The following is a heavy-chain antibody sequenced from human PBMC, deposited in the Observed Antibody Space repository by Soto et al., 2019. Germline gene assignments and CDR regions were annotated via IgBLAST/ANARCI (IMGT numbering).Heavy chain of an antibody. Sequence: SVKVSCKASGGTFSSYTISWVRQAPGQGLEWMGRIIPILGIANYAQKFRGRVTITADKSTSTAYMELSSLRSEDTAVYYCARDLPKSYGSSWYENRFDPWGQGTLVTVSS. CDR1: GGTFSSYT. V-gene: IGHV1-69*04. CDR3: ARDLPKSYGSSWYENRFDP. CDR2: IIPILGIA. J-gene: IGHJ5*02. D-gene: IGHD6-13*01.